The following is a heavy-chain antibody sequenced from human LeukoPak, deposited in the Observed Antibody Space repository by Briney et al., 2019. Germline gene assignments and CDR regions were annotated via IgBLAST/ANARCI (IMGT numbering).Heavy chain of an antibody. CDR3: ARVLSGGNSGAHY. V-gene: IGHV4-4*02. Sequence: PSGTLSLTCAVSGGSISSSNWWSWVRQPPGKGLEWIGEIYHSGSTNYNPSLKSRVTISVDTSKNQFSLKLGSVTAADTAMYYCARVLSGGNSGAHYWGQGTLVTVSS. D-gene: IGHD4-23*01. CDR2: IYHSGST. CDR1: GGSISSSNW. J-gene: IGHJ4*02.